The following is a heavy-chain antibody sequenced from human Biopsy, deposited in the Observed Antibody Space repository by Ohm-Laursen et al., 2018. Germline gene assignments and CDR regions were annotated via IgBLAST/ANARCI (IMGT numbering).Heavy chain of an antibody. Sequence: SETLSLTCTVSGDSISSYYWSWIRQPPGKGLEWIGYVYYTGSTDYNPSLKSRVTMSVDTSQNQFSLNLNSVTAADTAVYYCARDFRAGSGFLRSNNHYCGMDVWGPGTRVTVSS. CDR1: GDSISSYY. J-gene: IGHJ6*02. V-gene: IGHV4-59*01. CDR2: VYYTGST. D-gene: IGHD5-24*01. CDR3: ARDFRAGSGFLRSNNHYCGMDV.